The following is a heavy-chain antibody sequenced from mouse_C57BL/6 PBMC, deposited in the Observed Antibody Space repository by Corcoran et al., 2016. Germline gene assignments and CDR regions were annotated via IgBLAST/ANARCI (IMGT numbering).Heavy chain of an antibody. CDR3: ARSLGYCDV. J-gene: IGHJ1*03. Sequence: GQLRQSGAALEKPGASEKISCTASGYAFCTYGMNGVKQRPGQGLEWMGQMYPGDGDTNYNGKFKGKATRTADKSSSTAYVQLSSLTSEYSAVYFCARSLGYCDVWGTGTTVTVFS. D-gene: IGHD2-3*01. CDR1: GYAFCTYG. CDR2: MYPGDGDT. V-gene: IGHV1-80*01.